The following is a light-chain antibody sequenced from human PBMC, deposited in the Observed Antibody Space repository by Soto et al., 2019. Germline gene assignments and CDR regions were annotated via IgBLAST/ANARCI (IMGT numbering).Light chain of an antibody. CDR1: TSNIGSNY. V-gene: IGLV1-47*01. CDR3: ATWDDSLNGFYV. Sequence: QSVPTQPPSASGTPGQGVTISCSGSTSNIGSNYAYWYQQLPGTAPKLLIYRNNQRPSGVPDRFSGSKSGTSASLAISGLRSDDEADYFCATWDDSLNGFYVFGTGTKVTVL. J-gene: IGLJ1*01. CDR2: RNN.